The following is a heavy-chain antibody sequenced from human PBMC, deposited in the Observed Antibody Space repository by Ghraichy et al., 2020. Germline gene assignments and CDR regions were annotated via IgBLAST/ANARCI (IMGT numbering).Heavy chain of an antibody. CDR3: AKGLSEITIFGVVDAIDY. CDR1: RLTFSSYA. D-gene: IGHD3-3*01. CDR2: ISGRGGST. V-gene: IGHV3-23*01. Sequence: GGSLRLSCAASRLTFSSYAMSWVRQAPGKGLEWVSLISGRGGSTYYADSVKGRFTISRDNSKNTLYLQMNSLRAEDTAVYYCAKGLSEITIFGVVDAIDYWGQGTLVTVSS. J-gene: IGHJ4*02.